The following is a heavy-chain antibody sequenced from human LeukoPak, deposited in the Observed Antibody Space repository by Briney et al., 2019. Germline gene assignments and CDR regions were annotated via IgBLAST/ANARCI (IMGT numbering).Heavy chain of an antibody. V-gene: IGHV3-48*03. CDR2: ITISGSTI. CDR1: GFTFTSYE. CDR3: ARQREWELPYYFDY. Sequence: PGGSLRLSCAASGFTFTSYEMNWVRQAPGKGLEWVSYITISGSTIYYADSVKGRFTISRDNAKNSLYLQMNSLRAEDTAVYYCARQREWELPYYFDYWGQGTLVTVSS. J-gene: IGHJ4*02. D-gene: IGHD1-26*01.